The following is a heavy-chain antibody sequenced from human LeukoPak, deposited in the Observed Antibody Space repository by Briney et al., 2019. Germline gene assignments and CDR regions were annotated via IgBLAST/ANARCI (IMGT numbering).Heavy chain of an antibody. V-gene: IGHV4-59*01. CDR1: GGSISSYY. D-gene: IGHD5-18*01. Sequence: PSETLSLTCTVSGGSISSYYWSWIRQPPGKGLEWIGYIFFGSTDYNPSLKSRVTISVDTSKNQFSLQLSSVTAADTAVYYCARGFEYNYRYTFGYWGQGTLVTVSS. J-gene: IGHJ4*02. CDR2: IFFGST. CDR3: ARGFEYNYRYTFGY.